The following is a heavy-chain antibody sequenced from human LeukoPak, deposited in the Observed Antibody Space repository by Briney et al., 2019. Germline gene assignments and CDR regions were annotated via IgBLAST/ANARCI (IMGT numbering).Heavy chain of an antibody. CDR1: GDSVSNNSAA. Sequence: SLTLSLTCAIYGDSVSNNSAAWNRIRQTPSRGLEWLGRTYYRSKWSNNYAISVKSRISITPDTPMNQFSLQLNSVTPEDTAMYCCARLVGGAPDYWGRGALVTDSS. CDR2: TYYRSKWSN. J-gene: IGHJ4*02. D-gene: IGHD2-15*01. CDR3: ARLVGGAPDY. V-gene: IGHV6-1*01.